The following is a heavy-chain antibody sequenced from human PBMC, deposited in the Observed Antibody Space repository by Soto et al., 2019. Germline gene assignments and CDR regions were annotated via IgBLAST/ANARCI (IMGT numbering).Heavy chain of an antibody. CDR2: IKSKIDGGTT. CDR1: GFTFGDAW. CDR3: TTDSLFTGQLVRMDN. J-gene: IGHJ4*01. V-gene: IGHV3-15*07. D-gene: IGHD3-9*01. Sequence: PGGSLRLSCAASGFTFGDAWINWVRQAPGKGLERVGRIKSKIDGGTTDFAAPVKGRFAISRDDSRDMVYMEMYSLKTDDTAVYYCTTDSLFTGQLVRMDNWGHGTLVTVS.